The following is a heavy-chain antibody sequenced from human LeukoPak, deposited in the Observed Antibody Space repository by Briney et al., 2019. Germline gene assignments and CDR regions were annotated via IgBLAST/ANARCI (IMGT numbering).Heavy chain of an antibody. CDR2: ISGSGGST. CDR1: GFTFTSYA. Sequence: PGGSLRLSCAASGFTFTSYAISWVRQAPGKGLEWVSVISGSGGSTYYADSVKGRFTISRDNSKNTLYLQMNSLRAEDTAVYYCAKDPFPLRLGAFDFWGQGTMVTVSS. D-gene: IGHD3-16*01. V-gene: IGHV3-23*01. CDR3: AKDPFPLRLGAFDF. J-gene: IGHJ3*01.